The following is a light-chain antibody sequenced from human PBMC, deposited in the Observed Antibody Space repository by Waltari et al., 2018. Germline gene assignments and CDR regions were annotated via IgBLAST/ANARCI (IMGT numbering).Light chain of an antibody. CDR2: RNE. CDR3: AAWDDKLGGRWE. V-gene: IGLV1-47*01. CDR1: SSNIGSNV. J-gene: IGLJ2*01. Sequence: QSVLTQPPSASGTPGQRVTISCSGSSSNIGSNVVNWYQQVPGTTPKLLIYRNERRPSGVPDRVSGSKSGTCASLSISGVRSEDEADYYCAAWDDKLGGRWEFGGGTKLTVL.